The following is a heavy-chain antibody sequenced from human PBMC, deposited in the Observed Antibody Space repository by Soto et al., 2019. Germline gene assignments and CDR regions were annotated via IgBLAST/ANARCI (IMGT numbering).Heavy chain of an antibody. V-gene: IGHV3-23*01. D-gene: IGHD3-3*01. Sequence: GGSLRLSCAASGFTFSSYAMSWVRQAPGKGLEWVSAISGSGGSTYYADSVKGRFTISRDNSKNTLYLQMNSLRAEDTAVYYCAKAMGIIHSYYYYYYMDVWGKGTTGTVSS. CDR3: AKAMGIIHSYYYYYYMDV. CDR2: ISGSGGST. CDR1: GFTFSSYA. J-gene: IGHJ6*03.